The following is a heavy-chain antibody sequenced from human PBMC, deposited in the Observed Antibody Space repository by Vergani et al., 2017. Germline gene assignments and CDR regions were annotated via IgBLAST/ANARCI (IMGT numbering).Heavy chain of an antibody. CDR2: IHTGGST. J-gene: IGHJ4*02. V-gene: IGHV4-61*02. D-gene: IGHD2-15*01. CDR1: GESIRSGSHY. CDR3: AGSRPYCTSGSCPAI. Sequence: QVKLQESGPGLLKPSQTLSLICTVSGESIRSGSHYWSWIRQPAGKGPEWIGHIHTGGSTDLNPSFKSRVSISVDTSKSQFSLKLNSVTVADTAVYYCAGSRPYCTSGSCPAIWGQGTLVTVSS.